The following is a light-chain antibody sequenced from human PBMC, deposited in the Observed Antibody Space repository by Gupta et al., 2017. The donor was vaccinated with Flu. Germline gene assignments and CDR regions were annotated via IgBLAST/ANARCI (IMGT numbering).Light chain of an antibody. CDR1: QGISSY. J-gene: IGKJ5*01. Sequence: PSLLSASVGDRVTITCRASQGISSYLAWYQQKAGKAPKLLIYDVSGLQSGVPSRFSGSGSGIEFTLTISSLQPEDFAIYYCQKLNSYPVTFAQGTRLE. CDR3: QKLNSYPVT. CDR2: DVS. V-gene: IGKV1-9*01.